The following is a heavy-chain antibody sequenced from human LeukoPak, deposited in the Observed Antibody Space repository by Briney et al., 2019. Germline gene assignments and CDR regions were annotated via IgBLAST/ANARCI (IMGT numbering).Heavy chain of an antibody. CDR1: GYTFTRYY. D-gene: IGHD3-22*01. CDR2: INPNSGGT. V-gene: IGHV1-2*02. J-gene: IGHJ5*02. Sequence: ASVKVSCKASGYTFTRYYMHWVRQAPGQGLEWMGWINPNSGGTNYAQKFQGRVTMTRDTSISTAYMELSRLRSDDTAVYYCARDTGYYYDSSGYYPWGQGTLVTVSS. CDR3: ARDTGYYYDSSGYYP.